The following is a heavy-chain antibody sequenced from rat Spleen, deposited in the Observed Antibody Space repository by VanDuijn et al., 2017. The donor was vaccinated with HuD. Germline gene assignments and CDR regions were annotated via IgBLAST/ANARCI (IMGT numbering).Heavy chain of an antibody. CDR3: ARREGDYFDY. D-gene: IGHD1-11*01. CDR1: GFTFSDYY. Sequence: EVQLVESDGGLVQPGRSLKLSCAASGFTFSDYYMAWVRQAPTKGLEWIATITYDGSSTYYRDSVKGRFTISRDNAKSTLYLQMDSLRSEDTATYYCARREGDYFDYWGQGVMVTVSS. V-gene: IGHV5-7*01. CDR2: ITYDGSST. J-gene: IGHJ2*01.